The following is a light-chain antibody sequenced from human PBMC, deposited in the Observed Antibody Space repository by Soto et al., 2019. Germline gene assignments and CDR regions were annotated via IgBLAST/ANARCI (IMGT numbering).Light chain of an antibody. CDR1: QSVSSN. CDR2: GAS. CDR3: QQCNSWPPT. Sequence: ELLMKQSPATLSASPGERATLACRASQSVSSNLAWYQQKPGQAPRLLIYGASTRDTGIPSRFSGSGSGTEFTLTISSLQSEDFAAYYCQQCNSWPPTFGQGTKVDI. V-gene: IGKV3-15*01. J-gene: IGKJ1*01.